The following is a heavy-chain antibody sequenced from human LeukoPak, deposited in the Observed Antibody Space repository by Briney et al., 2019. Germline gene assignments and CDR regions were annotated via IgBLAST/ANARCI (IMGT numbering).Heavy chain of an antibody. Sequence: PSETLSVTCAVYGGSFSGYYWSCIRQPPGKRLEWIGEIDHSGRTNYNPSLKSRVTISVDTSKNQFSLKLSSVTAADTAVYYCASLTTAEAFDIWGQGTMVTVSS. J-gene: IGHJ3*02. V-gene: IGHV4-34*01. CDR2: IDHSGRT. CDR3: ASLTTAEAFDI. CDR1: GGSFSGYY. D-gene: IGHD3-22*01.